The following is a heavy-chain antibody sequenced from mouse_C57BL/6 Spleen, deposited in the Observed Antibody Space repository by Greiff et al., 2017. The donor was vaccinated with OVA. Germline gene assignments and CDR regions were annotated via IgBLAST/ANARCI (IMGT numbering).Heavy chain of an antibody. Sequence: EVMLVESGGGLVKPGGSLKLSCAASGFTFSSYAMSWVRQTPEKRLEWVATISDGGSYTYYPDNVKGRFTISRDNAKNNLYLQMSHLKSEDTAMYYCARGADYDDALLCAMDYWGQGTSVTVSS. J-gene: IGHJ4*01. D-gene: IGHD2-4*01. CDR3: ARGADYDDALLCAMDY. V-gene: IGHV5-4*03. CDR1: GFTFSSYA. CDR2: ISDGGSYT.